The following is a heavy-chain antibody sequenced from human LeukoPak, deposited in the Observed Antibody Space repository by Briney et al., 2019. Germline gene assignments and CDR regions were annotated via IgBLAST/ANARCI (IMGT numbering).Heavy chain of an antibody. CDR1: GYTFINYG. Sequence: ASVKVSFKASGYTFINYGIGWVRQAPGQGVEWMGWISPYNGKTKYAQNLPGRVTMATDTSTSTAYMDLRSLTFDDTAVYYCARLPTIVAPAWTHQPFDPWGQGTLVIVSS. CDR2: ISPYNGKT. CDR3: ARLPTIVAPAWTHQPFDP. V-gene: IGHV1-18*01. D-gene: IGHD2-2*01. J-gene: IGHJ5*02.